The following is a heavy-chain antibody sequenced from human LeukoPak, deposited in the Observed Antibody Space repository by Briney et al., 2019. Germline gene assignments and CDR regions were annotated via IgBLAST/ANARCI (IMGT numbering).Heavy chain of an antibody. CDR2: ISAYNGNT. CDR3: ARTITMIVVVTDPDAFDI. CDR1: GYTFTSYG. J-gene: IGHJ3*02. Sequence: GASVKVSCKASGYTFTSYGISWVRQAPGQGLEWMGWISAYNGNTNYAQKLQGRVTMTSDTSTSTAYMELRSLRSDDTAVYYRARTITMIVVVTDPDAFDIWGQGTMVTVSS. D-gene: IGHD3-22*01. V-gene: IGHV1-18*01.